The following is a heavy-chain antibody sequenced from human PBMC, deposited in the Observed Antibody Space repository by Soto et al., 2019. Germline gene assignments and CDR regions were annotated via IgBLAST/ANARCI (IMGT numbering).Heavy chain of an antibody. V-gene: IGHV3-9*01. J-gene: IGHJ3*02. CDR2: ISWNSGSI. CDR1: GFTFSNAC. Sequence: GGSLRLSCAASGFTFSNACMSWVRQAPGKGLEWVSGISWNSGSIGYADSVKGRFTISSDNAKNSLYLQMNSMRAEDTALDDGAKASSGYSCDDFDIWGQGTMVTVSS. D-gene: IGHD3-22*01. CDR3: AKASSGYSCDDFDI.